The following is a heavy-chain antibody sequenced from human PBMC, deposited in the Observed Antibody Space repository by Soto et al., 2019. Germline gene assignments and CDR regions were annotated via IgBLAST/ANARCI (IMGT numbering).Heavy chain of an antibody. V-gene: IGHV1-69*12. Sequence: QVQLVQSGAEVKKPGSSVKVSCKASGGTFSSYALSWVRQAPGQGIEWMGGIIPIFGTADYAQKFQGRVTITADESTTTAYMELSSLRSEDTAVYYCARYPTAYYYFGMDVWGQGTTVTVSS. J-gene: IGHJ6*02. CDR3: ARYPTAYYYFGMDV. CDR2: IIPIFGTA. CDR1: GGTFSSYA.